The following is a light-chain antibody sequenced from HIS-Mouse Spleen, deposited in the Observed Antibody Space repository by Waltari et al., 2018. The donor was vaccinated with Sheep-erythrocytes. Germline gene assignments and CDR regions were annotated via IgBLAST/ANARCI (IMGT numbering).Light chain of an antibody. Sequence: QSALTQPPSASGSPGQSVTISCTGTSSDVGGYNYVSWYQQHPGKAPKIMIYEVSKRPSGVPVRLSGSKSGNTSSLTVSGLQAEDEADYYCSSYAGSNNWVFGGGTKLTVL. CDR1: SSDVGGYNY. J-gene: IGLJ3*02. CDR2: EVS. V-gene: IGLV2-8*01. CDR3: SSYAGSNNWV.